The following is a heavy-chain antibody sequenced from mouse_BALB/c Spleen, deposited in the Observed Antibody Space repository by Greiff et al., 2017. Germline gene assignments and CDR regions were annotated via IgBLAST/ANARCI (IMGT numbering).Heavy chain of an antibody. CDR1: GYTFTDYE. CDR2: IDPETGGT. CDR3: TRDD. Sequence: VQLQQSGAELVRPGASVTLSCKASGYTFTDYEMHWVKQTPVHGLEWIGAIDPETGGTAYNQKFKGKATLTADKSSSTAYMELRSLTSEDSAVYYCTRDDWGQGTTLTVSS. J-gene: IGHJ2*01. V-gene: IGHV1-15*01.